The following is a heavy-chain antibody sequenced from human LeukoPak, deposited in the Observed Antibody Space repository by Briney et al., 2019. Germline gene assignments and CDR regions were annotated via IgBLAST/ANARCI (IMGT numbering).Heavy chain of an antibody. J-gene: IGHJ4*02. D-gene: IGHD1-26*01. CDR1: GLTFCGSA. CDR2: IRSKANSYAT. Sequence: GGSLRLSCAASGLTFCGSAMHWVRQASGKGLEWVGRIRSKANSYATAYAASVKGRFTISRDDSKNTAYLQMNSLKTEDTAVYYCTSVGGSYYDFDYWGQGTLVTVSS. CDR3: TSVGGSYYDFDY. V-gene: IGHV3-73*01.